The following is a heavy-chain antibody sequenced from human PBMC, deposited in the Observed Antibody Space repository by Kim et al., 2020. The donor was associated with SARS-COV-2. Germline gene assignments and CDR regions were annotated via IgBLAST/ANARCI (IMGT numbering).Heavy chain of an antibody. CDR2: INPISGGT. D-gene: IGHD3-22*01. CDR1: GYTFTGYY. J-gene: IGHJ4*02. Sequence: ASVKVSCKASGYTFTGYYMHWVRQAPGQGLEWMGRINPISGGTNYAQKFQGRVTMTRDTSISTAYMELSRLRSDDTVVYYCARGSFDYYDISGYYHFDYWGQGTLVTVSS. V-gene: IGHV1-2*05. CDR3: ARGSFDYYDISGYYHFDY.